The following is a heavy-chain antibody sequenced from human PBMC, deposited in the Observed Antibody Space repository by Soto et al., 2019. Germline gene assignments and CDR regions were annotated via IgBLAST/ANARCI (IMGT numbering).Heavy chain of an antibody. CDR3: AREMVAARGSDYYYYYGMDV. D-gene: IGHD6-6*01. V-gene: IGHV3-21*01. J-gene: IGHJ6*02. CDR1: GFTFSSYS. CDR2: ISSSSSYI. Sequence: GESLKISCAASGFTFSSYSMNWVRQAPGKGLEWVSSISSSSSYIYYADSVKGRFTISRDNAKNSLYLQMNSLRAEDTAVYYCAREMVAARGSDYYYYYGMDVWGQGTTVTVSS.